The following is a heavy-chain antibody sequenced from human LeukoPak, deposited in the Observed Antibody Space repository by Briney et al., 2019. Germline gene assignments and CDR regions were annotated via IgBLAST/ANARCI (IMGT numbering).Heavy chain of an antibody. Sequence: PGRSLRLSCVVSGFTFDDYAMHWVRQAPGKGLEWVSGISGNSGSIGYADSVKGRFTISRDNAKNSLYLQMNSLRPEDTAVYYCARDRHVYYDILTGYASYFEYWGQGALVTVSS. CDR3: ARDRHVYYDILTGYASYFEY. J-gene: IGHJ4*02. V-gene: IGHV3-9*01. D-gene: IGHD3-9*01. CDR2: ISGNSGSI. CDR1: GFTFDDYA.